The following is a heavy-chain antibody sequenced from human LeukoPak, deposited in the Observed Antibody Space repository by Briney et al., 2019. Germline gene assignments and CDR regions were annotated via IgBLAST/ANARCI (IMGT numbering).Heavy chain of an antibody. V-gene: IGHV3-11*05. CDR1: GFTFSNYY. J-gene: IGHJ5*02. D-gene: IGHD1-26*01. CDR3: ARDGAYSGSYYRWFDP. Sequence: GGSLRLSCAASGFTFSNYYMTWIRQAPGKGLEWISYISSDSSDTKYADSVKGRFTISRDNAKHSLYLEMNSLRAEDTAVYHCARDGAYSGSYYRWFDPWGQGTLVTVSS. CDR2: ISSDSSDT.